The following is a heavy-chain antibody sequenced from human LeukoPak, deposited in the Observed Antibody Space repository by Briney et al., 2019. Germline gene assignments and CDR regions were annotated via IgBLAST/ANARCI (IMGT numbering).Heavy chain of an antibody. V-gene: IGHV3-23*01. J-gene: IGHJ4*02. Sequence: TGGSLRFSCAASGFTFSSYAMSGVRQAPGKGLEWVSAISGSGGSTYYADSVKGRFTISRDNSKNTLYLQMNSLRAEDTAVYYCAKVPDIVVVPATYYFDYWGQGTLVTVSS. CDR1: GFTFSSYA. D-gene: IGHD2-2*01. CDR2: ISGSGGST. CDR3: AKVPDIVVVPATYYFDY.